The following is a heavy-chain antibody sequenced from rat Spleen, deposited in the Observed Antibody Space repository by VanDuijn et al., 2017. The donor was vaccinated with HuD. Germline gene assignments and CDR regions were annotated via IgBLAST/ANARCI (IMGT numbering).Heavy chain of an antibody. J-gene: IGHJ2*01. CDR2: ISASGGTM. CDR3: ARQGLWVYYGLFFFFDY. V-gene: IGHV5S13*01. Sequence: EVQLVESGGGLVQPGRSLKLSCAASGFTFSYFGMAWVRQAPTKGLEWVASISASGGTMYYRDSVRGRFTVSRDNAKSTLYLQMDSLRSEDTATYYCARQGLWVYYGLFFFFDYWGQGVTVTVSS. CDR1: GFTFSYFG. D-gene: IGHD1-6*01.